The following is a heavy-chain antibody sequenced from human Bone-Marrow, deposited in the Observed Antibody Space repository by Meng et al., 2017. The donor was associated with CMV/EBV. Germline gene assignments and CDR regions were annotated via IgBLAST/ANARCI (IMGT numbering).Heavy chain of an antibody. CDR3: SRGRRVVPSAVDSNNDY. D-gene: IGHD2-2*01. CDR2: INHSGTT. Sequence: SETLSLTCAVHGGSFSGYYWSWIRQPPGKGLEWIGEINHSGTTNYNPSLKSRVTISVDTSKNQFSLKLSSVTAADTAVYDCSRGRRVVPSAVDSNNDYWGQGTLVTVSS. V-gene: IGHV4-34*01. J-gene: IGHJ4*02. CDR1: GGSFSGYY.